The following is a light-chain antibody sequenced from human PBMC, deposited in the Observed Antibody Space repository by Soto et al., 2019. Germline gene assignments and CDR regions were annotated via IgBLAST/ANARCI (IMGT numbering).Light chain of an antibody. J-gene: IGLJ1*01. V-gene: IGLV2-14*03. CDR2: VVS. Sequence: QSALTQPASVSGSPGQSITISCTGTSSDIGAYNYVSWYQHHPGKAPKFIIYVVSNRPSGVSDRFSGSKSGNTASLTISRLQDEDEADYYCNSYTSSSTYVFGTGTKVTVL. CDR3: NSYTSSSTYV. CDR1: SSDIGAYNY.